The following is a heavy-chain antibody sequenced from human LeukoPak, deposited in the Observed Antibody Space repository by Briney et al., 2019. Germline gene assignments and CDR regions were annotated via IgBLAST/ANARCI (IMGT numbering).Heavy chain of an antibody. J-gene: IGHJ4*02. CDR1: GYTFTSYD. D-gene: IGHD5-18*01. CDR2: MNPNSGNT. CDR3: AKDLEGYSYGTYYFDY. Sequence: RASVKVSCKASGYTFTSYDINWVRQATGQGLEWMGWMNPNSGNTGYAQKFQGRVTMTRNTSISTAYMELSSLRSEDTAVYYCAKDLEGYSYGTYYFDYWGQGTLVTVSS. V-gene: IGHV1-8*01.